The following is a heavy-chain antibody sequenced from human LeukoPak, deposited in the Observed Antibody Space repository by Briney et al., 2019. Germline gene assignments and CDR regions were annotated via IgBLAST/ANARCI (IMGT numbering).Heavy chain of an antibody. CDR3: ARGRGMDSSSWKPLDY. J-gene: IGHJ4*02. CDR1: GYTFTSYD. CDR2: MNPNSGNT. V-gene: IGHV1-8*01. Sequence: ASVKVSCKASGYTFTSYDINWVRQATGQGLEWMGWMNPNSGNTGYAQKFQGRVTMTRNTSISTAYMELSSLRSEDTAVYYCARGRGMDSSSWKPLDYWGQGTLVTVSS. D-gene: IGHD6-13*01.